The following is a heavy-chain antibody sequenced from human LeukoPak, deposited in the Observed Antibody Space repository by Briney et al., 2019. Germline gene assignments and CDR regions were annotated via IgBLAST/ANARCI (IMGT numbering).Heavy chain of an antibody. V-gene: IGHV4-59*12. D-gene: IGHD3-22*01. J-gene: IGHJ3*01. CDR2: IYYSGST. CDR1: GRSISSYY. Sequence: SETLSLTCTVSGRSISSYYWSWIRQPPGKGLEWIGYIYYSGSTNYNPSLKSRVTISVDTSKNQFSLRLSSVTAADTAVYYCARSGYYYDSSGYYLSFTAFDVWGQGTMVTVSS. CDR3: ARSGYYYDSSGYYLSFTAFDV.